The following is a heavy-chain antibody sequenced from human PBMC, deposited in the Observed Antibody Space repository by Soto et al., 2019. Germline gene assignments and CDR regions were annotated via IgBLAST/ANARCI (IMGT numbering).Heavy chain of an antibody. Sequence: PGVSLRRPYAASGFTLSSYAMSWVRQAPGKGLEWVSAISGSGGSTYYADSVKGRFTISRDNSKNTLYLQMNSLRAEDTAVYYCAKAVDYSSSLFPSWGQGTLVTVSS. V-gene: IGHV3-23*01. D-gene: IGHD6-6*01. CDR3: AKAVDYSSSLFPS. CDR1: GFTLSSYA. CDR2: ISGSGGST. J-gene: IGHJ5*02.